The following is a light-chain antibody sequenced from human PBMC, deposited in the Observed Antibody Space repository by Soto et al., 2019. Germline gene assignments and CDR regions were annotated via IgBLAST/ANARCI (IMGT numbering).Light chain of an antibody. J-gene: IGKJ2*01. CDR2: GAS. CDR1: HSVSSSY. Sequence: EIVLTQSPGTLSLSPGERATLSCRASHSVSSSYLAWYQQKPGQAPRLLIYGASSMATGIPDRFSGSWSGTDCTITSSRLEADDFAVYYYQQDGSSPPYNFGQGTKLEIK. CDR3: QQDGSSPPYN. V-gene: IGKV3-20*01.